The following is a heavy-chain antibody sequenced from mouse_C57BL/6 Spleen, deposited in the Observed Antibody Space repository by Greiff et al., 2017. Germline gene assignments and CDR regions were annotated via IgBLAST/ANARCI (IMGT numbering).Heavy chain of an antibody. D-gene: IGHD4-1*01. CDR1: GYPFTDYY. CDR3: ASITGTGDFDY. CDR2: INPNNGGT. J-gene: IGHJ2*01. Sequence: EVQLQQSGPELVKPGASVKISCKASGYPFTDYYMNWVKQSHGQSLEWIGDINPNNGGTSYNQKFKGKATLTVDKSSSTAYMELLSLTSEDSAVYYCASITGTGDFDYWGQGTTLTVSS. V-gene: IGHV1-26*01.